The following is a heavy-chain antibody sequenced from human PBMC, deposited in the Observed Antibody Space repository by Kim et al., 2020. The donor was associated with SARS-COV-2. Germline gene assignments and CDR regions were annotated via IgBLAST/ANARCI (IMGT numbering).Heavy chain of an antibody. CDR3: AKGATGSYDY. CDR1: GFAFSTYG. V-gene: IGHV3-23*01. J-gene: IGHJ4*02. CDR2: ISGSGGVT. D-gene: IGHD1-26*01. Sequence: GGSPRLSCAASGFAFSTYGMSWVRQAPGRGLEWVSYISGSGGVTHYADSVKGRFTISRDNSKNTLYLQMNSLRAEDTAVFYCAKGATGSYDYWGQGTLVTVSS.